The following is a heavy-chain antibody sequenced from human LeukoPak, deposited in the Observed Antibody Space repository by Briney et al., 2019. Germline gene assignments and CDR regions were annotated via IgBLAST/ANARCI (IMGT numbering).Heavy chain of an antibody. V-gene: IGHV4-39*07. CDR2: IYYSGST. J-gene: IGHJ4*02. D-gene: IGHD3-10*01. CDR3: ARVHRSGGFGELLSFHFDY. Sequence: SETLSLTCTVSGGSISTYNYYWGWIRQPPGKGLEWIGSIYYSGSTYYNPSLKSRVTISVDTSKNQFSLKLSSVTAADTAVYYCARVHRSGGFGELLSFHFDYWGQGTLVTVSS. CDR1: GGSISTYNYY.